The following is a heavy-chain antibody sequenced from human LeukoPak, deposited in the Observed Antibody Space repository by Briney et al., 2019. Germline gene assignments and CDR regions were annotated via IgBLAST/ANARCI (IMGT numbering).Heavy chain of an antibody. CDR1: GFTFSSYS. D-gene: IGHD6-13*01. J-gene: IGHJ3*02. Sequence: GGSLRLPCAASGFTFSSYSMNWVRQAPGKGLEWVSYISSSSNTIYYADSVKGRFTISRDNAKNSLYLQMNSLRDEDTAVYYCARLYSSSWYKAFDIWGQGTMVTVSS. V-gene: IGHV3-48*02. CDR2: ISSSSNTI. CDR3: ARLYSSSWYKAFDI.